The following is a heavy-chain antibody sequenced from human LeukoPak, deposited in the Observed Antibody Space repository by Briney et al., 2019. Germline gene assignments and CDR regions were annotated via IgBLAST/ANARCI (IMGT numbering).Heavy chain of an antibody. CDR3: ARDQRVAGLDY. J-gene: IGHJ4*02. V-gene: IGHV4-59*01. CDR2: IYYSGST. Sequence: SETLSLTCTVSGGSISSYYWSWIRQPPGKGLEWIGYIYYSGSTNYNPSLKSRVTISVDTSKNQFSLKLSSVTAADTAVYYCARDQRVAGLDYWRQGTLVTVSS. D-gene: IGHD6-19*01. CDR1: GGSISSYY.